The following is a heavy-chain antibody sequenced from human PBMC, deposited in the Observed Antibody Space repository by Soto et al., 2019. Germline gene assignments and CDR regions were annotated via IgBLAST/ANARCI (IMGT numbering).Heavy chain of an antibody. CDR2: IYKSATT. V-gene: IGHV4-30-4*01. Sequence: SETLSLTCSVSGDSISTVDYFWAWIRQPPGQALEYIGYIYKSATTYYNPSFESRVAISLDTSKSQFSLNVTSVTAADTAVYFCARGRYCLTGRCFPNWFDSWGQGTLVTVS. CDR1: GDSISTVDYF. D-gene: IGHD2-15*01. CDR3: ARGRYCLTGRCFPNWFDS. J-gene: IGHJ5*01.